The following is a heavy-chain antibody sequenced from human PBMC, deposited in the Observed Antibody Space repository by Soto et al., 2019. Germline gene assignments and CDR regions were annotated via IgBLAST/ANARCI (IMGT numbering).Heavy chain of an antibody. CDR1: GGSFSGYY. CDR2: INHSGST. J-gene: IGHJ6*02. CDR3: ARDSAYGMDV. Sequence: SETLSLTCAVYGGSFSGYYWSWIRQPPGKGLEWIGEINHSGSTNYNPSLKSRVTISVDTSKNQFSLKLSSVTAADTAVYYCARDSAYGMDVWGQGTTVTVSS. V-gene: IGHV4-34*01.